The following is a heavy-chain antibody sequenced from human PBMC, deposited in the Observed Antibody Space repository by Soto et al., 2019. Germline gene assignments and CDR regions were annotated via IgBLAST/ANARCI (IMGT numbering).Heavy chain of an antibody. CDR3: AKDVFFGSGYDYHYYYYMDV. V-gene: IGHV3-23*01. Sequence: GGSLRLSCAASGFTFSSYAMSWVRQAPGKGLEWVSAISGSGGSTYYADSVQGRFTISRDNSKNTLYLQMNSLRAEDTAVYYGAKDVFFGSGYDYHYYYYMDVWGKGTTVTVSS. J-gene: IGHJ6*03. CDR2: ISGSGGST. CDR1: GFTFSSYA. D-gene: IGHD5-12*01.